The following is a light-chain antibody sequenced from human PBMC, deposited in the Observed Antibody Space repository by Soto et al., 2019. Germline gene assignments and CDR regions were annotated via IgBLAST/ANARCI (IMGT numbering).Light chain of an antibody. Sequence: EIVLTQSPGTLSLSPGERETLSCRASQSVSSSYLAWYQQKPGQAPRLLIYGASSRATGIPDRFSGSGSGTDFTLTISRLEPEDFAVYYCQQYGSSPPPFGPGTKVDIK. J-gene: IGKJ3*01. V-gene: IGKV3-20*01. CDR1: QSVSSSY. CDR3: QQYGSSPPP. CDR2: GAS.